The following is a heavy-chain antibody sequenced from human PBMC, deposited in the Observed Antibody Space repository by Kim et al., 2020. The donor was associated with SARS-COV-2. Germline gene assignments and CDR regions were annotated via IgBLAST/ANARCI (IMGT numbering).Heavy chain of an antibody. V-gene: IGHV1-8*01. D-gene: IGHD5-18*01. J-gene: IGHJ4*02. Sequence: QRFQGEVTMTRNTSISTAYMGLSSLRSEDTAVYYCARGGGYSYGYTPFDYWGQGTLVTVSS. CDR3: ARGGGYSYGYTPFDY.